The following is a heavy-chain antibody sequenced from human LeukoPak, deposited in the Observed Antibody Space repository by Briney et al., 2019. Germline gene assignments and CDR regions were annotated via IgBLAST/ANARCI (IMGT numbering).Heavy chain of an antibody. V-gene: IGHV4-39*01. J-gene: IGHJ4*02. CDR1: GGSLSGYY. CDR3: ARHLPAVAQIFDY. Sequence: PSETLSLTCAVYGGSLSGYYWSWIRQPPGKGLEWIGSIYYSGSTYYNPSLKSRVTISVDTSKNQFSLKLSSVTAADTAVYYCARHLPAVAQIFDYWGQGTLVTVSS. D-gene: IGHD6-19*01. CDR2: IYYSGST.